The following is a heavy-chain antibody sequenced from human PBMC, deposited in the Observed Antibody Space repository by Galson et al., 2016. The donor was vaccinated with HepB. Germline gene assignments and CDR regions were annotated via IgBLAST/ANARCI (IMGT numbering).Heavy chain of an antibody. CDR2: INPVFETP. CDR3: AIGPYDSSGLDFDY. J-gene: IGHJ4*02. D-gene: IGHD3-22*01. CDR1: GGTFKTYT. V-gene: IGHV1-69*06. Sequence: SVKVSCKASGGTFKTYTITWVRQAPGQGLEWMGGINPVFETPVYAQKFQGRVTISADRSTSTAYMELSSLTSEDTAAFFCAIGPYDSSGLDFDYWGQGALVIVSS.